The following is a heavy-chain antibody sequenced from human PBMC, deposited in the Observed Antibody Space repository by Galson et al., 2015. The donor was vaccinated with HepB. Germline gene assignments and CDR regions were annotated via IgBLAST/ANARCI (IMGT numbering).Heavy chain of an antibody. J-gene: IGHJ5*02. D-gene: IGHD6-13*01. Sequence: SVKVSCKVSGYTLTELSMHWVRQAPGKGLEWMGGFDPEDGETIYAQKFQGRVTMTEDTSTDTAYMELSSLRSEDTAVYYCATGRRSSSWFNWFDPWGQGTLVTVSS. CDR3: ATGRRSSSWFNWFDP. CDR1: GYTLTELS. V-gene: IGHV1-24*01. CDR2: FDPEDGET.